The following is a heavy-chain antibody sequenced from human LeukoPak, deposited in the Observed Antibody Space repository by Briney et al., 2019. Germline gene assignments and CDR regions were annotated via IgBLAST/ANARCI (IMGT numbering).Heavy chain of an antibody. J-gene: IGHJ4*02. CDR1: GFTFSSHG. CDR3: AKDPTMSRLYYFES. D-gene: IGHD6-25*01. Sequence: GGSLRLSCAASGFTFSSHGIHWVRQAPGKGLEWVSFIRYDGGNKYYADSVKGRFTISRDNSMNTVFLQMTSLRADDTAVYYCAKDPTMSRLYYFESWGQGSLVTVSS. V-gene: IGHV3-30*02. CDR2: IRYDGGNK.